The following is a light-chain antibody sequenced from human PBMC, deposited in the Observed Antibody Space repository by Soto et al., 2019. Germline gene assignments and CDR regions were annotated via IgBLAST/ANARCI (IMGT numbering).Light chain of an antibody. J-gene: IGLJ2*01. CDR1: SSDVGGYNY. Sequence: QSALTQPASVSGSPGQSITISCTGISSDVGGYNYVSWYQQHPGKAPKLMIYDVSNRPSGVSNRFSGSKSGNTASLTISGLQAEDEADDYCSSYTSSSTIFGGGTKVTVL. CDR3: SSYTSSSTI. V-gene: IGLV2-14*01. CDR2: DVS.